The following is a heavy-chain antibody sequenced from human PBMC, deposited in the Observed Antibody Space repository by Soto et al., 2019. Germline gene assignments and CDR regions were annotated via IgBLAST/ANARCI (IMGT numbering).Heavy chain of an antibody. Sequence: SETLSLTCTVSGGSISSSSYYWGWIRQPPGKGLEWIGSIYYSGSTYYNPSLKSRVTISVDTSKNQFSLRLSSVTAADTAVYYCATFTTFGVIVYWGQGTLVTVSS. D-gene: IGHD3-3*01. CDR3: ATFTTFGVIVY. J-gene: IGHJ4*02. CDR2: IYYSGST. V-gene: IGHV4-39*01. CDR1: GGSISSSSYY.